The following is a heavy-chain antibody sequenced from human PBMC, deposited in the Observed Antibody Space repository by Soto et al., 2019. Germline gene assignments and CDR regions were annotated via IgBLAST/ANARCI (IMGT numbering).Heavy chain of an antibody. CDR1: GYTFTSYG. CDR3: ARDGYYDILTGYPDFDY. Sequence: QVQRVQSGAEVKKPGASVKVSCKASGYTFTSYGISWVRQAPGQGLEWMGWISAYNGNTNYAQKLQGRVTMTTDTSTSTAYMELRSLRSDDTAVYYCARDGYYDILTGYPDFDYWGQGTLVTVSS. J-gene: IGHJ4*02. CDR2: ISAYNGNT. D-gene: IGHD3-9*01. V-gene: IGHV1-18*01.